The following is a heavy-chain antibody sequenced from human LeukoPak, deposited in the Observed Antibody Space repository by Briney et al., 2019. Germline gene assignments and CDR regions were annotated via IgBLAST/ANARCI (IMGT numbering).Heavy chain of an antibody. CDR3: ARHSYSSSSGGYYYYYMDV. CDR1: GYSFTSYC. V-gene: IGHV5-51*01. CDR2: IYPGDSDT. D-gene: IGHD6-6*01. J-gene: IGHJ6*03. Sequence: GESLKISCKGSGYSFTSYCIGWVRQMPGKGLEWMGIIYPGDSDTSYSPSFQGQVTISADKSISTAYLQWSSLKASDTAMYYCARHSYSSSSGGYYYYYMDVWGKGTTVTVSS.